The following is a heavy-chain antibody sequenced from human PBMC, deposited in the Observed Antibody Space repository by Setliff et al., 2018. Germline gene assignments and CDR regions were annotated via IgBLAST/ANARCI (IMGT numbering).Heavy chain of an antibody. CDR1: GGTFSSYA. Sequence: ASVKVSCKASGGTFSSYAISWVRQAPGQGLEWMGRIIPIFGTANYAQKFQGRVTITADKSTSTAYMELSSLRSEDTAVYYCARVRLVATTNYYYYYYTDVWGKGTTVTVSS. CDR2: IIPIFGTA. CDR3: ARVRLVATTNYYYYYYTDV. D-gene: IGHD5-12*01. V-gene: IGHV1-69*06. J-gene: IGHJ6*03.